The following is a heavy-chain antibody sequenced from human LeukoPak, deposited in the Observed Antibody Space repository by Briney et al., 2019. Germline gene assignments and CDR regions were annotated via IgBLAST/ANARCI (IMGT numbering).Heavy chain of an antibody. CDR1: GGSISSSSYY. V-gene: IGHV4-39*01. CDR3: ARQRISGGSCSVDY. D-gene: IGHD2-15*01. CDR2: IYYSGSN. Sequence: SETLSLTCTVSGGSISSSSYYWGWIRQPPGKGLEWIGSIYYSGSNYYNPSLKSRVTISVDTSKNQFSLKLSSVTAADTAVYYCARQRISGGSCSVDYWGQGTLVTVSS. J-gene: IGHJ4*02.